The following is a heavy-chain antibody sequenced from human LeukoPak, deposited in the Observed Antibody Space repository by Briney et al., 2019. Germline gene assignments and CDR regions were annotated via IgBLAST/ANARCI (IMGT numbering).Heavy chain of an antibody. D-gene: IGHD4-17*01. J-gene: IGHJ6*03. CDR3: TTGRATVTTLHFYYYYYMDV. V-gene: IGHV3-15*01. CDR1: GFTFSNAW. Sequence: GGSLRLSCAASGFTFSNAWMSWVRQAPGKGLEWVGRIKSKTDGGTTDYAAPEKGRFTISRDDSKNTLYLQMNSLNTEDTAVYYCTTGRATVTTLHFYYYYYMDVWGKGTTVTVSS. CDR2: IKSKTDGGTT.